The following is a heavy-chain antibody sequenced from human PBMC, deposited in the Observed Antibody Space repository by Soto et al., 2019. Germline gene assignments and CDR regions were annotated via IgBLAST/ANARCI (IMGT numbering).Heavy chain of an antibody. V-gene: IGHV1-46*01. CDR1: GYTFTSYY. Sequence: ASVKVSCKASGYTFTSYYMHWVRQAPGQGLEWMGIINPSGGSTSYAQKFQGRVTMTRDTSTSTVYMELSSLRSEDTAVYYCARDRLLTYYDSSSNPWVPNSGMDVWGQGTTVTVSS. J-gene: IGHJ6*02. CDR3: ARDRLLTYYDSSSNPWVPNSGMDV. CDR2: INPSGGST. D-gene: IGHD3-22*01.